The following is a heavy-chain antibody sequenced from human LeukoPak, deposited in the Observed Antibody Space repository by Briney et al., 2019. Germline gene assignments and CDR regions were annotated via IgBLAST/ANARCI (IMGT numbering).Heavy chain of an antibody. Sequence: SVKVSCKASGGTFSSYAIRWVRQAPGQGLEWMGRIIPILGIANYAQKFQGRVTITADKPTSTAYMELSSLRSEDTAVYYCARAAFYGDYRIHNWFDPWGQGTLVTVSS. CDR1: GGTFSSYA. J-gene: IGHJ5*02. CDR3: ARAAFYGDYRIHNWFDP. D-gene: IGHD4-17*01. V-gene: IGHV1-69*04. CDR2: IIPILGIA.